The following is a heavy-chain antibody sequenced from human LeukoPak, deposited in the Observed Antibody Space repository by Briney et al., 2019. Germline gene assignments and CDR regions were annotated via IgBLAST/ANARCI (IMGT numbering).Heavy chain of an antibody. CDR2: INHSGST. Sequence: SETLSLTCALYGGSFTGYYWSWIRHPPGKGLEWIGEINHSGSTNYNPSLKSRVTISVHTSKNQFSLKLSSVTAADTAVYYCARGLRYYDSSGYPVLDYWGQGTLVTVSS. CDR1: GGSFTGYY. V-gene: IGHV4-34*01. J-gene: IGHJ4*02. CDR3: ARGLRYYDSSGYPVLDY. D-gene: IGHD3-22*01.